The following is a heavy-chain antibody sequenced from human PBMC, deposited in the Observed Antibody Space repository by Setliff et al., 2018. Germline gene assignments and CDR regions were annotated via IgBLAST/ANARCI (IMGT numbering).Heavy chain of an antibody. CDR2: IYYGGSA. CDR3: ARILGYCSGGSCYVPH. V-gene: IGHV4-39*07. Sequence: ASETLSLTCTVSGGSISSSNYYWGWIRQPPGKGLEWIGNIYYGGSAYYNPSLKSRVTISVDTSKNQFSLKLSSVTAADTAMYYCARILGYCSGGSCYVPHWGQGTLVTVSS. CDR1: GGSISSSNYY. D-gene: IGHD2-15*01. J-gene: IGHJ4*02.